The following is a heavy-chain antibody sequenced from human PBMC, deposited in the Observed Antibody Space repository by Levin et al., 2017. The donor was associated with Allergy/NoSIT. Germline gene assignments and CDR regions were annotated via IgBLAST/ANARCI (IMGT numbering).Heavy chain of an antibody. CDR2: ISYDGSNK. D-gene: IGHD3-9*01. Sequence: GESLKISCAASGFTFSSYAMHWVRQAPGKGLEWVAVISYDGSNKYYADSVKGRFTISRDNSKNTLYLQMNSLRAEDTAVYYCARDLLVINLHYYYYGMDVWGQGTTVTVSS. CDR1: GFTFSSYA. V-gene: IGHV3-30-3*01. J-gene: IGHJ6*02. CDR3: ARDLLVINLHYYYYGMDV.